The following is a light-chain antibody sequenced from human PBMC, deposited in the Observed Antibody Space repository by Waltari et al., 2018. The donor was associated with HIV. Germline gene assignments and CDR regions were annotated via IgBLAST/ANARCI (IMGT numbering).Light chain of an antibody. CDR2: DVT. V-gene: IGLV2-14*03. J-gene: IGLJ2*01. CDR1: GSDIGGYNY. Sequence: QSALTQSASVSGSPGQSITISCTGTGSDIGGYNYVSWYQQQPGKAPKLLIYDVTDLPSGISDRFSGSKSGNTASLTISGLQAEDEADYYCSSYTISSTVVFGGGTKLTVL. CDR3: SSYTISSTVV.